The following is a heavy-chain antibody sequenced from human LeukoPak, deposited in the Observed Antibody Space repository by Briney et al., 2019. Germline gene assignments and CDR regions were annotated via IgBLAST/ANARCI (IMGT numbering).Heavy chain of an antibody. J-gene: IGHJ3*02. CDR3: AKDSYRPDAFDI. CDR2: ISGSGGST. D-gene: IGHD5-18*01. CDR1: GFTFSSYA. V-gene: IGHV3-23*01. Sequence: GGSLRLSCAASGFTFSSYAMSWVRQAPGKGLEWVSAISGSGGSTYYADSVKGRFTISRDNSKNTLYLQMNSLRAEDTAVHYCAKDSYRPDAFDIWGQGTMVTVSS.